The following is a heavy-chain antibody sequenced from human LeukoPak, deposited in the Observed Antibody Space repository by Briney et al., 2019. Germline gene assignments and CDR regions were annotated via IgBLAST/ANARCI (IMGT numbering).Heavy chain of an antibody. CDR2: IKQDGSEK. J-gene: IGHJ4*02. V-gene: IGHV3-7*01. CDR3: ARFASSRFLEWLFVDY. CDR1: GFTFSSYW. D-gene: IGHD3-3*01. Sequence: GGSLRLSCAASGFTFSSYWMSWVRQAPGKGLELVANIKQDGSEKYYVDSVKGRFTISRDNAKNSLYLQMNSLRAEDTAVYYCARFASSRFLEWLFVDYWGQGTLVIVSS.